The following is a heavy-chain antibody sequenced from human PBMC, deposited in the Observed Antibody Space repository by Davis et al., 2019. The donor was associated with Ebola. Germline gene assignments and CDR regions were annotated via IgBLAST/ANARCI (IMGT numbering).Heavy chain of an antibody. V-gene: IGHV4-61*01. D-gene: IGHD5-18*01. CDR1: GGSVSSGFYY. CDR3: ARGKQLWLAVYFDS. CDR2: IDYSGTT. J-gene: IGHJ4*02. Sequence: MPSETLSLTCTVSGGSVSSGFYYWSWIRQPPGKGLEWIGYIDYSGTTNYNPSLRSRVSISVDTSRNQFSLRLNSVTAADTAVYYCARGKQLWLAVYFDSWGQATLVTVSS.